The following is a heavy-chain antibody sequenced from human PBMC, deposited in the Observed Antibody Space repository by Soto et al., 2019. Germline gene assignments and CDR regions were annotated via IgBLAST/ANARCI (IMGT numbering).Heavy chain of an antibody. V-gene: IGHV1-3*05. CDR3: ASWADYCSDWSGPYDY. D-gene: IGHD6-19*01. CDR1: EYTFTHYP. Sequence: VQHVQSAAEETRPGASVKISCKASEYTFTHYPIHWVRQAPGQRLEWLGWINAGDDNAKYSQSFQGRVSITRDTSASTAYMELSSLTSEDTAVYYCASWADYCSDWSGPYDYWGQGTLVTVSS. J-gene: IGHJ4*02. CDR2: INAGDDNA.